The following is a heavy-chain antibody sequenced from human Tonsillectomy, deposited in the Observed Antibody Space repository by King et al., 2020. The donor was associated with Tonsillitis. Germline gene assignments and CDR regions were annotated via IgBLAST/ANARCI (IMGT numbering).Heavy chain of an antibody. D-gene: IGHD4-17*01. V-gene: IGHV4-30-2*01. Sequence: QLQESGSGLVKPSQTLSLTCAVSGGSISSGGYSWSWIRQPPGKGLEWIGYIYHSGSTYYNTSLKSRVTISVDRSKNQFSLKLSSVTAADTAVYYCARVDYGDYAIDYWGQGTLVTVSS. CDR3: ARVDYGDYAIDY. J-gene: IGHJ4*02. CDR2: IYHSGST. CDR1: GGSISSGGYS.